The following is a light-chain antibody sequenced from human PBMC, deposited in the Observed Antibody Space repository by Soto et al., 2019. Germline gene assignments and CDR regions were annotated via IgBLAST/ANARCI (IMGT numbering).Light chain of an antibody. Sequence: EIVLTQSPGTLSLSPGERATLSCRASQSVSSSYLAWYQQKPGQAPRLLIYGASSRATGIPDRFSGSGSGTGFNLSISRLEPEEFAVYYCQQYGSSLPFTCGGGTKVEIK. CDR1: QSVSSSY. J-gene: IGKJ4*01. CDR2: GAS. CDR3: QQYGSSLPFT. V-gene: IGKV3-20*01.